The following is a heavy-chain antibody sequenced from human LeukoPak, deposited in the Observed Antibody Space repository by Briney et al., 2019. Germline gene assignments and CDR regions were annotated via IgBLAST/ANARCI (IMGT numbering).Heavy chain of an antibody. D-gene: IGHD2-2*01. CDR1: GGSISSGGYY. J-gene: IGHJ4*02. CDR3: ARAAYQLPYYFDY. CDR2: IYYSGST. Sequence: PSETLSLTCTVSGGSISSGGYYWSWIRQHPGKGLEWIGYIYYSGSTYYNPSLKSRVTISVDTSKNQFSLKLSSVTAVDTAVYYCARAAYQLPYYFDYWGQGTLVTVSS. V-gene: IGHV4-31*03.